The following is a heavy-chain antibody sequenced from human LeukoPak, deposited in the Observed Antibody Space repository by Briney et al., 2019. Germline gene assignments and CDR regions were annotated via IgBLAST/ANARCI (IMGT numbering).Heavy chain of an antibody. D-gene: IGHD5-24*01. Sequence: PGGSLRLSCTASRFNFSDYTLQWVRQAPGKGLEFVSSMSPNGLYIYYVDSVKGRFIMSRDNPKNTVFLQMDSLRVEDMAVYYCRGVRDPGDFWGQGTVVTVSS. CDR1: RFNFSDYT. V-gene: IGHV3-64*02. J-gene: IGHJ4*02. CDR2: MSPNGLYI. CDR3: RGVRDPGDF.